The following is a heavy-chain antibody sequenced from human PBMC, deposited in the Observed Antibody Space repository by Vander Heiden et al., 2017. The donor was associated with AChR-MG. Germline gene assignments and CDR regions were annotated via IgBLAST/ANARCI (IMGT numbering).Heavy chain of an antibody. CDR3: ALTGYSTSGGMDV. D-gene: IGHD6-6*01. V-gene: IGHV3-7*01. CDR1: GFTFSSYW. CDR2: IKQDGSEK. J-gene: IGHJ6*02. Sequence: EVQLVESGGGLVQPGGSLRLSCAASGFTFSSYWMSWVRQAPGKGLEWVANIKQDGSEKYYVDSVKGRFTISRDNAKNSLYLQMNSLRAEDTAVYYCALTGYSTSGGMDVWGQGTTVTVSS.